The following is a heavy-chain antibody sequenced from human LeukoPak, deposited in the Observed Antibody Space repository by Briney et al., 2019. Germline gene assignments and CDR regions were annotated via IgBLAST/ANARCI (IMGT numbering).Heavy chain of an antibody. Sequence: SETLSLTCAVYGGSFSGCYWSWIRQPPGKGLEWIGEINHSGSTNYNPSLKSRVTISVDTSKNQFSLKLSSVTAADTAVYYCARGGYRPFDYWGQGTLVTVSS. J-gene: IGHJ4*02. CDR3: ARGGYRPFDY. CDR2: INHSGST. V-gene: IGHV4-34*01. D-gene: IGHD2-15*01. CDR1: GGSFSGCY.